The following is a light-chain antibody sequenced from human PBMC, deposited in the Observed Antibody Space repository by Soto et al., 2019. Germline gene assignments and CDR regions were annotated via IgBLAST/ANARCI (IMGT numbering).Light chain of an antibody. Sequence: DIQMTQSPSSQSASVGDRVTITCRASQSISSYLNWYQQKPGKAPNLLIYAASSLQSGVPSRFSGSGSGTDFTLTISSLQPEDFATYYCQQSYSTPLTFGGGTKVDTK. V-gene: IGKV1-39*01. CDR1: QSISSY. CDR3: QQSYSTPLT. J-gene: IGKJ4*01. CDR2: AAS.